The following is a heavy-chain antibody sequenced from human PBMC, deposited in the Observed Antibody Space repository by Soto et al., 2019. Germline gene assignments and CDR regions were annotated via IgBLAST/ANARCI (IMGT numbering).Heavy chain of an antibody. Sequence: GASVKVSCKASGYTFTSYGISWVRQEPGQGLEWMGWITIYNGNTNYAQILQGRVTMTTDTSTSTAYMELRSLRSDDTAVYYCARVLLTGYYEGRDYYGMDVWGQGTMVTVSS. V-gene: IGHV1-18*01. D-gene: IGHD3-9*01. CDR2: ITIYNGNT. CDR1: GYTFTSYG. CDR3: ARVLLTGYYEGRDYYGMDV. J-gene: IGHJ6*02.